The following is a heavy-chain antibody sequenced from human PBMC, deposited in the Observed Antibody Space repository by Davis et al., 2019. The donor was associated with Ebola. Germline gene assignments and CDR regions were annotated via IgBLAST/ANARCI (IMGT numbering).Heavy chain of an antibody. J-gene: IGHJ5*02. Sequence: GESLKISCKGSGYSFTSYWIGWVRQMPGKGLEWMGIIYPGDSDTRYSPSFQGQVTISADKSISTAYLQWSSLKASDTAMYYCARPPYYYGSGSYSWFDPWGQGTLVTVSS. V-gene: IGHV5-51*01. CDR3: ARPPYYYGSGSYSWFDP. D-gene: IGHD3-10*01. CDR2: IYPGDSDT. CDR1: GYSFTSYW.